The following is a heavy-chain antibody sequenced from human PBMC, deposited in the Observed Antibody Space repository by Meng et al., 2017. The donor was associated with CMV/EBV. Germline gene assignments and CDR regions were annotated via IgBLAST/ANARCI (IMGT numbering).Heavy chain of an antibody. D-gene: IGHD2-2*01. CDR3: ARDLIVVVPAAEAWYYYGMDV. J-gene: IGHJ6*02. V-gene: IGHV3-15*01. Sequence: GESLKISCAASGFTFSNAWMSWVRQAPGKGLEWVGRIKSKTDGGTTDYAAPVKGRFTISRDDSKNTLYLQMNSLKTEDTAVYYCARDLIVVVPAAEAWYYYGMDVWGQGTTVTVSS. CDR1: GFTFSNAW. CDR2: IKSKTDGGTT.